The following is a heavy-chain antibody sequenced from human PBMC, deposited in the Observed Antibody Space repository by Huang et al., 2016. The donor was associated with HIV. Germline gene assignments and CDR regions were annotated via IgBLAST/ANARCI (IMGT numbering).Heavy chain of an antibody. CDR2: IHWNNDK. CDR1: GFSLSTSGVG. CDR3: ARRAASGWQQEYFHL. D-gene: IGHD6-19*01. J-gene: IGHJ1*01. Sequence: QITLKESGPTLVKPTQTLTLTCTFSGFSLSTSGVGVGWIRQPPGKALEWLALIHWNNDKHYNSSLKSRLTITKDTSKNQVVLTMANVDPIDTATYYCARRAASGWQQEYFHLWGQGTLVTVSS. V-gene: IGHV2-5*01.